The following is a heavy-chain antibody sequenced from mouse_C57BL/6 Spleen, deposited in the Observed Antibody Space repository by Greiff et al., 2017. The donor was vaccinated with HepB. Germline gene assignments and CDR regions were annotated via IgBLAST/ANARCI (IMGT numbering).Heavy chain of an antibody. CDR2: IDPSDSYT. CDR3: ARAFYYYGSSYVGN. CDR1: GYTFTSYW. J-gene: IGHJ3*01. D-gene: IGHD1-1*01. Sequence: QVQLKQPGAELVRPGTSVKLSCKASGYTFTSYWMHWVKQRPGQGLEWIGVIDPSDSYTNYNQKFKGKATLTVDTSSSTAYMQLSSLTSEDSAVYYCARAFYYYGSSYVGNWGQGTLVTVSA. V-gene: IGHV1-59*01.